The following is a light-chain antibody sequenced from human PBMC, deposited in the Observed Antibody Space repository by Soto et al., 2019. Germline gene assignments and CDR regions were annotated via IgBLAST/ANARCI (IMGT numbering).Light chain of an antibody. CDR1: QSVSSS. Sequence: DIVMTQSPATLSVSPGERVTLSCRASQSVSSSLSWYQQNPGQAPRLLIYGASTKATGIPARFSGSGSGTEFTLTISSMQAEDFAVYYCQQYNNWPPFTFGPGTKVDIK. CDR3: QQYNNWPPFT. CDR2: GAS. V-gene: IGKV3-15*01. J-gene: IGKJ3*01.